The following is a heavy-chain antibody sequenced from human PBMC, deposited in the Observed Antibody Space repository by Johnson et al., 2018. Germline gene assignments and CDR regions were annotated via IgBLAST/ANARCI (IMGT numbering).Heavy chain of an antibody. V-gene: IGHV3-33*01. Sequence: QVQLVESGGGVVQPGRSLRLSCAASGFTFSSYGMHWVRQAPGKGLEWVAVIWYDGSNKYYADSVKGRFTIPRDNSKNTLYMQMNSLRAEDTAVYYGAREGEELERDYYYGMDVWGQGTTVTVSS. CDR3: AREGEELERDYYYGMDV. CDR1: GFTFSSYG. CDR2: IWYDGSNK. J-gene: IGHJ6*02. D-gene: IGHD1-1*01.